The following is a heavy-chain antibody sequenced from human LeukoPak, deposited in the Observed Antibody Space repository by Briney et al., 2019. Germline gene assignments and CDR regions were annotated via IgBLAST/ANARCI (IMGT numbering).Heavy chain of an antibody. V-gene: IGHV1-46*01. CDR2: INPSGGST. Sequence: GASVKVSCKASGYTFTGYYMHWVRQAPGQGLEWMGIINPSGGSTSYAQKFQGRVTMTRDTSTSTVYMELSSLRSEDTAVYYCARDPIPYYDFWSGYYYGMDVWGQGTTVTVSS. J-gene: IGHJ6*02. CDR1: GYTFTGYY. D-gene: IGHD3-3*01. CDR3: ARDPIPYYDFWSGYYYGMDV.